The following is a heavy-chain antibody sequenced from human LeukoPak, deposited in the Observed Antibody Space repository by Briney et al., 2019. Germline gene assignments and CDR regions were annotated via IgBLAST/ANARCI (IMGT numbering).Heavy chain of an antibody. D-gene: IGHD3-22*01. J-gene: IGHJ4*02. V-gene: IGHV3-23*01. CDR3: AKETSNYESSEYYFDY. Sequence: GGSLRLSCAASGFTFSSYAMSWVRQAPGKGLEWVSSISGSGDSTYHADSVKGRFTISRDNSKNTLYLHMNSLRAEDTAVYNCAKETSNYESSEYYFDYWGQGTLVTASS. CDR2: ISGSGDST. CDR1: GFTFSSYA.